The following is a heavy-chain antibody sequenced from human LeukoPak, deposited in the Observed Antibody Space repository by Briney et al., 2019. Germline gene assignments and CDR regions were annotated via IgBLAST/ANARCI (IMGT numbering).Heavy chain of an antibody. CDR2: ISWNSGSI. CDR1: GFTFDDYA. D-gene: IGHD2-15*01. CDR3: AKDGNRLGYCSGGSCYEGVL. J-gene: IGHJ4*02. Sequence: GGSLRLSCAASGFTFDDYAMHWVRQAPGKGLEWVSGISWNSGSIGYAGSVKGRFTISRDNAKNSLYLQMNSLRAEDTALYYCAKDGNRLGYCSGGSCYEGVLWGQGTLVTVSS. V-gene: IGHV3-9*01.